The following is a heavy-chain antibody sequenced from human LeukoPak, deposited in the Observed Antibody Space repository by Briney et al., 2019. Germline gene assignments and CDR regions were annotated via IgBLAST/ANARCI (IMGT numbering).Heavy chain of an antibody. D-gene: IGHD6-19*01. J-gene: IGHJ4*02. Sequence: SETLSLTCTVSGGSISSGGYYWSWIRQPPGKGLEWIGYIYHSGSTYYNPSLKSRVTISVGTSKTQFSLKLTSMTAADTAVYFCARGKWLPRDIDFWGQGTLVTVSS. CDR2: IYHSGST. V-gene: IGHV4-61*08. CDR3: ARGKWLPRDIDF. CDR1: GGSISSGGYY.